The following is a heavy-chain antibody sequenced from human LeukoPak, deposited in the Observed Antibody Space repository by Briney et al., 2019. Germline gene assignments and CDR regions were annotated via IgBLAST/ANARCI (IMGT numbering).Heavy chain of an antibody. CDR2: IYYSGHT. V-gene: IGHV4-59*01. CDR3: ARAGQWLETNWFDP. CDR1: GGSISSYY. D-gene: IGHD6-19*01. J-gene: IGHJ5*02. Sequence: SETLSLTCTVSGGSISSYYWSWIRQPPGKGLEWIGYIYYSGHTNYNPSLMSRVTISVDTSKNQSSLKLTSVTAADTAVYYCARAGQWLETNWFDPWGQGTLVTVSS.